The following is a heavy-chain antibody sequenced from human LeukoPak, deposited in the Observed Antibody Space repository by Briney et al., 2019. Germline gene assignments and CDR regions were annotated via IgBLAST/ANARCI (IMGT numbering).Heavy chain of an antibody. D-gene: IGHD1-1*01. CDR2: IYYNGRTT. J-gene: IGHJ4*02. CDR1: GGSMSSYY. Sequence: SETLPLTCTVSGGSMSSYYWSWIRQSPGKGLEWIGYIYYNGRTTNYNPSLKRRVTMSVDTSKNQFSLKLSSVTAADTAVYYCARVGDWNDLVYWGQGILVSVSS. V-gene: IGHV4-59*01. CDR3: ARVGDWNDLVY.